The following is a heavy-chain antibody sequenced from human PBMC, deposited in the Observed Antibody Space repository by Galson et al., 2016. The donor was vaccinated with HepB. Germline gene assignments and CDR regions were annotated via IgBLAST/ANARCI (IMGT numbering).Heavy chain of an antibody. Sequence: SLRLSCAASGFTFSSYAMSWVRQAPGKGLEWVSVISGSGGSRYYGDSVKGRFTISRDNSKSTLYLQMNSLRADDTAVYYCAAHGDYNVAFDIWGQGTMVTVSS. V-gene: IGHV3-23*01. J-gene: IGHJ3*02. CDR2: ISGSGGSR. CDR1: GFTFSSYA. CDR3: AAHGDYNVAFDI. D-gene: IGHD4-17*01.